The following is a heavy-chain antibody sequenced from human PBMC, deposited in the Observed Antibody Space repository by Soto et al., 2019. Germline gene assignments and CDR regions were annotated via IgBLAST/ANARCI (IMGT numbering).Heavy chain of an antibody. V-gene: IGHV3-23*01. CDR1: GFTFSSYA. CDR3: AKDWRAFVYGEYVSIAFDS. D-gene: IGHD4-17*01. CDR2: ISGSGGST. Sequence: PGGSLRLSCAASGFTFSSYAMSWVRQAPGKGLEWVSSISGSGGSTYYADSVKGRFTISRDNSKNTVYLQMNSLRAEDTAVYYCAKDWRAFVYGEYVSIAFDSWGQGTMVTVSS. J-gene: IGHJ3*02.